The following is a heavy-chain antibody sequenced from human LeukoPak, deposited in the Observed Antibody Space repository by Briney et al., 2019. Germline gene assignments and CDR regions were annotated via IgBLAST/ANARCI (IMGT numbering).Heavy chain of an antibody. J-gene: IGHJ4*02. CDR2: ISWDGGST. D-gene: IGHD6-13*01. V-gene: IGHV3-43*01. Sequence: GGSLRLSRAASGFTFDDYTMHWVRQAPGKGLEWVSLISWDGGSTYYADSVKGRFTISRDNSKNSLYLQMNSLRTEDTALYYCAKDRRFGSSWYFIFDYWGQGTPVTVSS. CDR1: GFTFDDYT. CDR3: AKDRRFGSSWYFIFDY.